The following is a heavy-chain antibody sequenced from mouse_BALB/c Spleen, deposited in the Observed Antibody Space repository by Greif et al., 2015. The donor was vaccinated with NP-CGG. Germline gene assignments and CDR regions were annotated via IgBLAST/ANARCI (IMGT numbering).Heavy chain of an antibody. Sequence: EVQLVESGGGLVQPGGSLRLSCATSGFTFTDYYMSWVRQPPGKALEWLGFIRNKANGYTTEYSASVKGRFTISRDNSQSILYLQMNTLRAEDSATYYCARGNWYWYFDVWGAGTTVTVSS. J-gene: IGHJ1*01. CDR2: IRNKANGYTT. V-gene: IGHV7-3*02. CDR3: ARGNWYWYFDV. D-gene: IGHD4-1*01. CDR1: GFTFTDYY.